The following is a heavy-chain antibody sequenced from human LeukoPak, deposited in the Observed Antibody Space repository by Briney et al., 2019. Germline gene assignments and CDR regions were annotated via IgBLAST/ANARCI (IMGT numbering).Heavy chain of an antibody. V-gene: IGHV3-64*04. J-gene: IGHJ4*02. Sequence: GGSLRLSCSASGFTFSSYAMHWVRQAPGKGLEYVSAISSNEGSTYYADSIKGRFTISRDNSKNTLFLQMSSLRAEDTAVYYCAKGDYGGVFRYFDFWGQGTLVTVSS. CDR1: GFTFSSYA. D-gene: IGHD4-23*01. CDR3: AKGDYGGVFRYFDF. CDR2: ISSNEGST.